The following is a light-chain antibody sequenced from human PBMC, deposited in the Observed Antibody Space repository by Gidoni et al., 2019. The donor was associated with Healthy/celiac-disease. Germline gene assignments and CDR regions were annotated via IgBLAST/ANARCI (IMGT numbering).Light chain of an antibody. Sequence: DIQMTQSPASLSASVGDRVTITCRASQSISSYLNWYQQKPGKAPQLLIYAASSLQSGVPSRFSGRGSVTDFTLTISSLQPEDFATYYCQQRYSTPRIPFGQGTRLEIK. J-gene: IGKJ5*01. CDR1: QSISSY. CDR3: QQRYSTPRIP. V-gene: IGKV1-39*01. CDR2: AAS.